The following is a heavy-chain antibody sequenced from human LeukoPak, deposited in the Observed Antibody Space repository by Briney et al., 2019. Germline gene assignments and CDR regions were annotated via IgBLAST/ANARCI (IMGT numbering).Heavy chain of an antibody. D-gene: IGHD1-1*01. V-gene: IGHV1-69*13. CDR2: IIPIFGTA. Sequence: SVKVSCKASGYTFTSYDISWVRQAPGQGLEWMGGIIPIFGTANYAQKFQGRVTITADESTSTAYMELSSLRSEDTAVYYCASGFNWNMLRTLVYYYYGMDVWGQGTTVTVSS. CDR3: ASGFNWNMLRTLVYYYYGMDV. CDR1: GYTFTSYD. J-gene: IGHJ6*02.